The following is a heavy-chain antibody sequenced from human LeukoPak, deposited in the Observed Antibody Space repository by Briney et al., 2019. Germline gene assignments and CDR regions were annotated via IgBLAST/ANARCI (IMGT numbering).Heavy chain of an antibody. CDR3: TKGRGSRVYTSSDS. V-gene: IGHV3-23*01. CDR2: ISGSGGST. J-gene: IGHJ5*01. CDR1: GFTFRSYA. Sequence: GGSLRLSCAASGFTFRSYAMSWARQAPGKGLEWVSGISGSGGSTYYTDSVKGRFTISRYNSNNTAYLQMISLRAEDRAVYFCTKGRGSRVYTSSDSWGHGTLVTVSS. D-gene: IGHD2-8*01.